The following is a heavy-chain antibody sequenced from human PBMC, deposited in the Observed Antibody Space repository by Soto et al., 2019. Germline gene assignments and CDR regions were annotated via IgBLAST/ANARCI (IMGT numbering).Heavy chain of an antibody. Sequence: GGSLRLSCTASGFTFSSYAMSWVRQAPGKGLEWVSSINGGGGTTNYADSVKGRFTISRDNSKNTLYLQMNSLRAEDTAVYFCAKVVCTSNCYDYWGQGTLVTVSS. D-gene: IGHD2-2*01. CDR1: GFTFSSYA. CDR2: INGGGGTT. V-gene: IGHV3-23*01. J-gene: IGHJ4*02. CDR3: AKVVCTSNCYDY.